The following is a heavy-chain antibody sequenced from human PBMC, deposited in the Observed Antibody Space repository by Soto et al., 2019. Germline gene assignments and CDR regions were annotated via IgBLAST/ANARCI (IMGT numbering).Heavy chain of an antibody. V-gene: IGHV1-18*01. D-gene: IGHD3-16*01. CDR3: AMVDVYVTPSPQDV. Sequence: QVQLVQSGAEVKNPGASVQVSCKASGYTFTRYGIGWARQAPGQGLEWMGGINTYNGNTNYAQNVQGRVTLTTDTSTSTAYMELRSLRSNDTAIYYCAMVDVYVTPSPQDVWGQGTTVIVSS. CDR2: INTYNGNT. J-gene: IGHJ6*02. CDR1: GYTFTRYG.